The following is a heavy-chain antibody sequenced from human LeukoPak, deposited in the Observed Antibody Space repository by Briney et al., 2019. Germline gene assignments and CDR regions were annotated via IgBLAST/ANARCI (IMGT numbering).Heavy chain of an antibody. Sequence: PGGSLRLSCAVSGITVSNYGMSWVRQAPGKGLEWVAGISGSGGSTYYADSVKGRFTISRDNSKNTLYLQMNSLRAEDTAVYYCAKTGGSGSYYKTYYFNYWGQGTLVTVSS. D-gene: IGHD3-10*01. CDR1: GITVSNYG. CDR3: AKTGGSGSYYKTYYFNY. CDR2: ISGSGGST. J-gene: IGHJ4*02. V-gene: IGHV3-23*01.